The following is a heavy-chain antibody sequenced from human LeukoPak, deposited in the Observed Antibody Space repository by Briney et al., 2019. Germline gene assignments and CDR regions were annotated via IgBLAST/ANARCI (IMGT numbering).Heavy chain of an antibody. CDR1: RYTFIDYY. J-gene: IGHJ4*02. CDR2: INPKSGGT. CDR3: ARYCSGGTCSPIDY. D-gene: IGHD2-15*01. V-gene: IGHV1-2*02. Sequence: ASVKVSCKASRYTFIDYYIHWVRQAPGQGLEWMGWINPKSGGTKYAQKFQGRVTMTSDTSISTAYMELSSLRSDDTAVYYCARYCSGGTCSPIDYWGQGTLVTVSS.